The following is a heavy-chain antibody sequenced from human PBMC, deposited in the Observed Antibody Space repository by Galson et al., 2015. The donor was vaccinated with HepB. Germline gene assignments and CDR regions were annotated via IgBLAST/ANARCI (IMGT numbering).Heavy chain of an antibody. V-gene: IGHV3-48*01. CDR2: ISSSSSTI. Sequence: SLRLSCAASGFTFSNYPMNWVRQAPGKGLEWVSYISSSSSTIHYADSVKGRFTISRDNAKNSLYLQMNSLRAEDTAVYYCAREPNYDISSYYFDYWGQGTLVTVSS. CDR3: AREPNYDISSYYFDY. CDR1: GFTFSNYP. J-gene: IGHJ4*02. D-gene: IGHD3-22*01.